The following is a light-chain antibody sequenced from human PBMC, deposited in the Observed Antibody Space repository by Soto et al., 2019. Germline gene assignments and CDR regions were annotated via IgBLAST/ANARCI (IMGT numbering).Light chain of an antibody. J-gene: IGKJ5*01. CDR2: GAS. V-gene: IGKV3-15*01. CDR3: HQYDNWPKT. Sequence: EVVGTQSPATFSCCAVERAALSCRASQSVSSNLAWYQQKPGQAPRLLIYGASTRATGIPARFSGSGSGTEFTLTISSLQSEDFAVYYCHQYDNWPKTFGQGTRLEIK. CDR1: QSVSSN.